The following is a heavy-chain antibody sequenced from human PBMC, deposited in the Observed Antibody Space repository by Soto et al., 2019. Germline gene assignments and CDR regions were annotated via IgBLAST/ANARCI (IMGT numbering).Heavy chain of an antibody. D-gene: IGHD3-3*01. J-gene: IGHJ4*02. CDR1: GFTVSSNY. V-gene: IGHV3-66*01. Sequence: GGSLRLSCAASGFTVSSNYMSWVRQAPGKGLEWVSVIYSGGSTYYADSVKGRFTISRDNSKNTLYLQMNSLRAEDTAVYYCARGQGFGVVIISFDYWGQGTLVTVSS. CDR3: ARGQGFGVVIISFDY. CDR2: IYSGGST.